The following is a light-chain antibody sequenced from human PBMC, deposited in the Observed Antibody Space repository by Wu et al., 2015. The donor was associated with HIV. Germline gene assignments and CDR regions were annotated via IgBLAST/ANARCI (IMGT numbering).Light chain of an antibody. J-gene: IGKJ1*01. Sequence: EIVLTQSPDTLPLSPGERATLSCRASQSIRSGYLAWYQQKPGQSPRLLVYAASSRATGIPDRFSGSVFGTDFTLTISSLEPDDFAVYFCHHYGSSPWTFGQGTKVEIK. CDR3: HHYGSSPWT. CDR2: AAS. V-gene: IGKV3-20*01. CDR1: QSIRSGY.